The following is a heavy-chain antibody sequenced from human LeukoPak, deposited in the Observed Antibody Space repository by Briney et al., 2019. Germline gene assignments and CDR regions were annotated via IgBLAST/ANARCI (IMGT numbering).Heavy chain of an antibody. D-gene: IGHD3-3*01. CDR1: GFTFISYA. CDR2: INTSGDIT. J-gene: IGHJ4*02. Sequence: GGSLRLSCAASGFTFISYAMSWVRQAPGKGLEWVSTINTSGDITYYADSVKGRFTISRDNSKNTLYLQMNSLKTEDTAVYYCARVGISLSVIPYYFDYWGQGTLVTVSS. V-gene: IGHV3-23*01. CDR3: ARVGISLSVIPYYFDY.